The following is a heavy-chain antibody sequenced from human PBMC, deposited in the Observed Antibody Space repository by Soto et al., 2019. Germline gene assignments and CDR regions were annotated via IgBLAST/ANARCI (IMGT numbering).Heavy chain of an antibody. CDR1: GYSFTSYW. V-gene: IGHV5-10-1*01. CDR2: IDPSDSYT. J-gene: IGHJ6*02. D-gene: IGHD3-10*01. CDR3: ASNKNRNYYYGMDV. Sequence: GESLKISCKGSGYSFTSYWISWVRQMPGKGLEWMGRIDPSDSYTKYSPSFQGHVTISADKSISTAYLQWSSLKASATAMYYCASNKNRNYYYGMDVGGQGTTVTVFS.